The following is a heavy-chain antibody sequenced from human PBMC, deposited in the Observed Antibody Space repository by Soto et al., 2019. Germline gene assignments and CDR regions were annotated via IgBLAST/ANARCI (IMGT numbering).Heavy chain of an antibody. V-gene: IGHV3-30-3*01. CDR3: ARGSQSQPALYGMDV. CDR1: GFTFSSYA. J-gene: IGHJ6*02. CDR2: ISYDGSNK. Sequence: GGSLRLSCAASGFTFSSYAMHWVRQAPGKGLEWVAVISYDGSNKYYADSVKGRFTISRDNSKNTLYLQMNSLRAEDTAVYYCARGSQSQPALYGMDVWGQGTTVTVSS.